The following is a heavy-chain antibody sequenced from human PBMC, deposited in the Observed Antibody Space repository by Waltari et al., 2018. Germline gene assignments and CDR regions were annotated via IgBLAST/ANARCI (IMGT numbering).Heavy chain of an antibody. Sequence: EVQLVESGGGLVQPGGSLRLSCAASGFTFSSYWMSWVRQAPGKGLEWVANIKQDGREKYYVDSVEGRFTISRDNAKNSLYLQMNSLRAEDTAVYYCARDRDCSSTSCYFLYYYGMDVWGQGTTVIVSS. CDR2: IKQDGREK. CDR3: ARDRDCSSTSCYFLYYYGMDV. D-gene: IGHD2-2*01. V-gene: IGHV3-7*01. J-gene: IGHJ6*02. CDR1: GFTFSSYW.